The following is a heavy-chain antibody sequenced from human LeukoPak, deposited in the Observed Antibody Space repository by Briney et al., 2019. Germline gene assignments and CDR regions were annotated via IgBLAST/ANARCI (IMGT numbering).Heavy chain of an antibody. CDR3: AGEGPAYYDVLTGYYKGEYFDY. CDR1: GDGVSSNSAA. D-gene: IGHD3-9*01. V-gene: IGHV6-1*01. CDR2: TYYRSKWYN. J-gene: IGHJ4*02. Sequence: SQTLSLTCAISGDGVSSNSAAWNWIRQSPSRGLEWLGRTYYRSKWYNDYAVSVKGRITINPDTSKNQFSLQLNSVTPEDTAVYYCAGEGPAYYDVLTGYYKGEYFDYWGQGTLVTVSS.